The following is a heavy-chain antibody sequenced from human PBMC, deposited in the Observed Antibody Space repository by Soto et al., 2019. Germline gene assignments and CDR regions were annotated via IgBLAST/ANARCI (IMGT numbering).Heavy chain of an antibody. Sequence: SETLSLTCAVYGGSFSGYYWSWIRQPPGKGLEWIGEINHSGSTNYNPSLKSRVTLSVDTSKNQFSLKLSSVTAADTAVYYCAKNNCSGGSCYNYWGQGTLVTVSS. CDR3: AKNNCSGGSCYNY. J-gene: IGHJ4*02. V-gene: IGHV4-34*01. D-gene: IGHD2-15*01. CDR1: GGSFSGYY. CDR2: INHSGST.